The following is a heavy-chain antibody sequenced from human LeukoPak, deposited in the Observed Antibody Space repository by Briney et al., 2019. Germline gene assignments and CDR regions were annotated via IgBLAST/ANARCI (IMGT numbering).Heavy chain of an antibody. V-gene: IGHV3-11*06. CDR2: ITSSGTYT. CDR3: ARDPYSGNYGTYYYYYMDV. CDR1: GFSVNNNY. J-gene: IGHJ6*03. D-gene: IGHD1-26*01. Sequence: PGGSLRLSCAASGFSVNNNYMSWIRQAPGKGLEWVSYITSSGTYTFYADSVKGRFTISRDNAKNSLYLQMDSLGPEDTAVYYCARDPYSGNYGTYYYYYMDVWGKGTTVTISS.